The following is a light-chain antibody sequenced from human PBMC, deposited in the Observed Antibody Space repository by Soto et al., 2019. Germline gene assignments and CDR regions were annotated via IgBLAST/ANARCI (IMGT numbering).Light chain of an antibody. Sequence: EIVLTQSPGTLSLSPGERATLSCRASQSVSSSYLAWYQQKPGQAPRLLLYGASSRATGIPDRFSGSGSGTDFTLTISRREPEDLAVYYCQQYGSSPPITFGQGTRLEI. CDR1: QSVSSSY. J-gene: IGKJ5*01. CDR2: GAS. CDR3: QQYGSSPPIT. V-gene: IGKV3-20*01.